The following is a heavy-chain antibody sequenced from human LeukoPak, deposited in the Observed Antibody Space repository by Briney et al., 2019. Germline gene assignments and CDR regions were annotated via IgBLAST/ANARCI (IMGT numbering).Heavy chain of an antibody. D-gene: IGHD6-6*01. J-gene: IGHJ5*02. CDR1: GYTFTGYY. CDR3: ARGSSIVTSTIDWFDP. CDR2: INPNSGGT. V-gene: IGHV1-2*02. Sequence: ASVKVSCNSSGYTFTGYYMHWVRQAPGQGLEWMGWINPNSGGTHYAQKFQGRVTMTRDTSINTPYMELSRLRSDDTAIYYCARGSSIVTSTIDWFDPWGQGALVAVSS.